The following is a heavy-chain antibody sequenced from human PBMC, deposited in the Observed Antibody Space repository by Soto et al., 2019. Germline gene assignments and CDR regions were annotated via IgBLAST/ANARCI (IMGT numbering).Heavy chain of an antibody. D-gene: IGHD5-18*01. J-gene: IGHJ4*02. CDR3: ARENVDTAMVRFDY. CDR2: IYYSGST. Sequence: SETLSLTCTVSGGSISSYYWSWIRQPPGKGLEWIGYIYYSGSTNYNPSLKSRVTISVDTSKNQFSLKLSSVTAADTAVYYCARENVDTAMVRFDYWGQGTLVTVSS. CDR1: GGSISSYY. V-gene: IGHV4-59*01.